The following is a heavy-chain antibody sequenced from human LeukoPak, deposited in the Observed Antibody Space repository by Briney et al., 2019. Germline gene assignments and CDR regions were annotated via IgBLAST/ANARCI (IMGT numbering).Heavy chain of an antibody. D-gene: IGHD6-19*01. CDR2: INHSGST. CDR3: ASERRYSSGRWDYYFDY. CDR1: GGSFSGYY. Sequence: SETLSLTCAVYGGSFSGYYWSWIRQPPGKGLEWIGEINHSGSTNYNPSLKSRVTISVDTSKNQFSLRLSSVTAADTAVYYCASERRYSSGRWDYYFDYWGQGALVTVSS. V-gene: IGHV4-34*01. J-gene: IGHJ4*02.